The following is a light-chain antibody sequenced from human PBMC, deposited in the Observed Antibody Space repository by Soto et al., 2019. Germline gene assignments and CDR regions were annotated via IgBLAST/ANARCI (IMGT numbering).Light chain of an antibody. CDR2: GAS. CDR1: QSVSSN. V-gene: IGKV3-15*01. Sequence: EIVMTQSPATLSVSLGERATLSCRASQSVSSNLAWYQQKPGQAPRLLIYGASTRATGIPARFSGSGSGTEFTLTITNLQPDDFATYYCQQYDSFSGTFGQGTKV. CDR3: QQYDSFSGT. J-gene: IGKJ1*01.